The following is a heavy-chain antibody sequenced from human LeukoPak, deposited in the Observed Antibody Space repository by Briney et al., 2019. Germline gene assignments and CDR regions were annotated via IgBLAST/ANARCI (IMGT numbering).Heavy chain of an antibody. J-gene: IGHJ6*03. D-gene: IGHD3-3*02. CDR2: FSLGGSGTT. Sequence: PSETLSLTCIVSGASITTYSWNWLRQSPGKGLEWIGYFSLGGSGTTSYTSSLKSRVTISVDTSKNQFSLKLSSVTAADTAVYYCARDRLAVPPYNDYYYMDVWGKGTTVTVSS. CDR1: GASITTYS. V-gene: IGHV4-59*01. CDR3: ARDRLAVPPYNDYYYMDV.